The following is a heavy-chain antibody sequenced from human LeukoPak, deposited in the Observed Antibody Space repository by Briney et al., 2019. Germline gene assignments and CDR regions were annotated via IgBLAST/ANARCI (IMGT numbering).Heavy chain of an antibody. D-gene: IGHD3-10*01. CDR3: AREPAAGSGNY. CDR1: GGSFSGYY. V-gene: IGHV4-34*01. Sequence: SETLSLTCAVYGGSFSGYYWSWIRQPPGKGLEWIGEINHSGSTNYNPSLKSRVTISVDTSKNQFSLRLSSVTAADTAVYYCAREPAAGSGNYWGQGTLVTVSS. J-gene: IGHJ4*02. CDR2: INHSGST.